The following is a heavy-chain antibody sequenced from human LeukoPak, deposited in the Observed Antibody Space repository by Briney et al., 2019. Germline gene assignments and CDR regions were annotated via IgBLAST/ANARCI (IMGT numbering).Heavy chain of an antibody. CDR2: IYSTGST. CDR1: GGSISSYY. CDR3: ARQIASAGTAGFDF. J-gene: IGHJ4*02. Sequence: SETLSLTCTVSGGSISSYYWSWIRQPAGKGLEGIGRIYSTGSTNYNPSLKSRVTMSVDTSKNQFSLRLRSVTAADTAVYYCARQIASAGTAGFDFWGQGALVTVSS. D-gene: IGHD6-13*01. V-gene: IGHV4-4*07.